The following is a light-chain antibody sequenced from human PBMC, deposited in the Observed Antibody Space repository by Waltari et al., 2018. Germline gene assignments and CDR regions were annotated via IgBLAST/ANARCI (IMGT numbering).Light chain of an antibody. CDR3: SSYTDTSTRYV. CDR1: RSYVGGYDY. V-gene: IGLV2-14*03. Sequence: QSALTQPASVSGSPGQSITISCTGARSYVGGYDYVSWYQQHPGKAPKLMIFDVTKRLSGVSTRFSASKSGNTASLTISGLRAEDEADYYCSSYTDTSTRYVFGTGTKVTVL. CDR2: DVT. J-gene: IGLJ1*01.